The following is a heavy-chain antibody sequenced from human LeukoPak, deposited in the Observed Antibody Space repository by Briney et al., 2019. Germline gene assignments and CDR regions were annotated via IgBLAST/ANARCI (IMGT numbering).Heavy chain of an antibody. D-gene: IGHD3-10*01. V-gene: IGHV1-18*01. J-gene: IGHJ5*02. CDR1: GYTFTSYG. Sequence: ASVKVSCKASGYTFTSYGISWVRQAPGQGLEWMGWISAYNGNTNYAQKLQGRVTMTTDTSTSTAYMELRSLRSDDTAVYYCARVAHYYGNVRAVVAYWFDPWGQGTLVTVSS. CDR2: ISAYNGNT. CDR3: ARVAHYYGNVRAVVAYWFDP.